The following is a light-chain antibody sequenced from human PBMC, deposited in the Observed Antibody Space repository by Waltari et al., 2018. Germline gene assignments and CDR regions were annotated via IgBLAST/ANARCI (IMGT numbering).Light chain of an antibody. CDR1: ELGERY. CDR2: QDN. Sequence: SYELTQAPSVSVSPGQTAIITCSGHELGERYAAWYQQKAGQSPVLLIYQDNKRPSGICERFSGSNSGSTATLTSSGTQTRDDADYYFQAWDNSLEVFGPGTKVTVL. J-gene: IGLJ1*01. V-gene: IGLV3-1*01. CDR3: QAWDNSLEV.